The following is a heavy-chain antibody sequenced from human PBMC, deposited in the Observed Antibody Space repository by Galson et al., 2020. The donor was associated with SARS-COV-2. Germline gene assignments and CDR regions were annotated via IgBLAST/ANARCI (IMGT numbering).Heavy chain of an antibody. CDR1: GFSFSDYS. V-gene: IGHV3-21*01. D-gene: IGHD4-17*01. Sequence: GESLKISCAASGFSFSDYSINWVRQAPGKGLEWVAYISRSGDYIYYADSVKGRFTISRDNAENSVYLQMNNLRAEDTSLYYCARRWDYGDYHLDYWGQGTLVTVSS. CDR3: ARRWDYGDYHLDY. J-gene: IGHJ4*02. CDR2: ISRSGDYI.